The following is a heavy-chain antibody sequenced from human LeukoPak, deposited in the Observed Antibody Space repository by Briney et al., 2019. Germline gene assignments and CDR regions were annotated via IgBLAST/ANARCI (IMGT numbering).Heavy chain of an antibody. CDR1: GGSISSYY. V-gene: IGHV4-4*07. D-gene: IGHD2-2*01. CDR3: ARDVGYCSSTSCSNWFDP. J-gene: IGHJ5*02. Sequence: PSETLSLTCTVSGGSISSYYWSWIRQPAGKGLEWIGRIYTSGGTNYNPSLKSRVIMSVDTSKNQFSLKLSSVTAADTAVYYCARDVGYCSSTSCSNWFDPWGQGTLVTVSS. CDR2: IYTSGGT.